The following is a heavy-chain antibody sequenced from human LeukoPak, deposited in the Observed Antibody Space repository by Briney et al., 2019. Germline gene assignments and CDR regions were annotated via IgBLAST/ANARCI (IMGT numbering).Heavy chain of an antibody. V-gene: IGHV3-74*01. J-gene: IGHJ3*02. CDR1: GFTFSSYW. CDR2: INSDGSST. CDR3: ARDRRLYYYDSRDAFDI. D-gene: IGHD3-22*01. Sequence: GGSLRLSCAASGFTFSSYWMDWVRQAPGKGLVWVSHINSDGSSTSYADSVKGRFTISRDNAKNTLYLQMNSLRAEDTAVYYCARDRRLYYYDSRDAFDIWGQGTMVTVSS.